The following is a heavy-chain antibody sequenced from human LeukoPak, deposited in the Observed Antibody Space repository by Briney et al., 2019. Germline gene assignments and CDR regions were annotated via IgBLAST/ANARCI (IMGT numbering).Heavy chain of an antibody. CDR2: IYYSGST. CDR1: GGSISSYY. D-gene: IGHD2-2*02. CDR3: ASLIAPIYCSSTSCHTGHAFDI. J-gene: IGHJ3*02. Sequence: PSETLSLTCTVSGGSISSYYWSWIRQPPGKGLEWIGYIYYSGSTNYNPSLKSRVTISVDTSKNQFSLKLSSVTAADTAVYYCASLIAPIYCSSTSCHTGHAFDIWGQGTMVTVSS. V-gene: IGHV4-59*08.